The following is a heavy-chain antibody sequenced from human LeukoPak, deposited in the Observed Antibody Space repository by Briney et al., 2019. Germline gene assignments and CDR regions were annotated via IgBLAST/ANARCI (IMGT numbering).Heavy chain of an antibody. V-gene: IGHV1-46*01. D-gene: IGHD5-24*01. CDR1: GYTFTSYY. CDR3: ARDGEWLQFAPKYYFDY. Sequence: ASVKVSCKASGYTFTSYYMHWGRQAPGQGLEWMGIINPSGGSTSYAQKFQGRVTMTRDTSTSTVYMELSSLRSEDTAVYYCARDGEWLQFAPKYYFDYWGQGTLVSVSS. CDR2: INPSGGST. J-gene: IGHJ4*02.